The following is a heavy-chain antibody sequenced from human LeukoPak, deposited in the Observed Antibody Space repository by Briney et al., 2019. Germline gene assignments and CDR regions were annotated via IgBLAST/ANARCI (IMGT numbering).Heavy chain of an antibody. CDR2: LNPNSGDT. J-gene: IGHJ4*02. D-gene: IGHD5-24*01. CDR1: GYTFTDYY. Sequence: ASVEVSCTASGYTFTDYYMHWVRQAPGQGLEWMGWLNPNSGDTNYAQKFQGRVSMTRDTSISTAYMDLSDLRSDDTAVYYCARGRNIEMTTMSGGSDYWGQGTLVTVSS. V-gene: IGHV1-2*02. CDR3: ARGRNIEMTTMSGGSDY.